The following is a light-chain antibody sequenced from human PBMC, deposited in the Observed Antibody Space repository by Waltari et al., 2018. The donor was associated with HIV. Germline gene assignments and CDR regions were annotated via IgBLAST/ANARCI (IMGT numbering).Light chain of an antibody. CDR1: ISDVCAYYY. CDR2: DVS. V-gene: IGLV2-14*03. CDR3: SSYTSSSTPYV. Sequence: QSALTQPPPVSGSPGQSITIPCTQTISDVCAYYYFSRYQPHPGKTPKIMIYDVSNRASGVSKRFSGSKSGNTASLTISGLQAEDEADYYCSSYTSSSTPYVFGTVTKVTVL. J-gene: IGLJ1*01.